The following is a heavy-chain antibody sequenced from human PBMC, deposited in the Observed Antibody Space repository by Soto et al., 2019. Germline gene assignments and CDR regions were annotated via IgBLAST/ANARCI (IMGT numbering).Heavy chain of an antibody. CDR1: SGSIFSSNW. CDR3: ASHLVMSGTRGFDN. D-gene: IGHD6-13*01. J-gene: IGHJ4*02. V-gene: IGHV4-4*02. Sequence: QVQLQESGPGLVKPSGTLSLTCAVSSGSIFSSNWWGWVRQPPGKGLEWIGETRNSGGANYNPSLQSRVTITVDMSKNHFFLELRSVTAADTAVYYCASHLVMSGTRGFDNWGLGALVTVSS. CDR2: TRNSGGA.